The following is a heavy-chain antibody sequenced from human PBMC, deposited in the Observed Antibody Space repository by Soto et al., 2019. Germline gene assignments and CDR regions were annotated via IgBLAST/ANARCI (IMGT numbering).Heavy chain of an antibody. CDR3: ARDWGYSQDY. D-gene: IGHD5-18*01. Sequence: EVQLVESGGGLVQPGGSLRLSCAASGITFSSNWMHWVRQAPGKGLVWVSHIKGDGSGTTYADSVKGRFTISRDNAKSTVYLQMNGLRVEDTAVYYCARDWGYSQDYWGQGTLVTVSS. CDR2: IKGDGSGT. V-gene: IGHV3-74*01. CDR1: GITFSSNW. J-gene: IGHJ4*02.